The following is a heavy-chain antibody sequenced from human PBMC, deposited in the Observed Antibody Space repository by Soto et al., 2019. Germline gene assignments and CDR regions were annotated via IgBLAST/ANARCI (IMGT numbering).Heavy chain of an antibody. CDR1: GDSMTKYY. CDR2: IYMSGST. V-gene: IGHV4-4*07. CDR3: ARTVGAAYYFDF. D-gene: IGHD1-26*01. Sequence: QVQLQESGPGLVRPSETLSLTCTVSGDSMTKYYWSWIRQTAGKGLEWIGRIYMSGSTNYNPSLKSRVTMSIDTSNNHFSLDLKSVTAADTAVYYCARTVGAAYYFDFWGQGALVTVSS. J-gene: IGHJ4*02.